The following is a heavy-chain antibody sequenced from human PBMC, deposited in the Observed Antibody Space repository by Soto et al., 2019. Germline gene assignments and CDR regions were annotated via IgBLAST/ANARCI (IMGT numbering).Heavy chain of an antibody. CDR3: AREYCSSTSCLNWFDP. CDR2: ISSSSSYI. D-gene: IGHD2-2*01. J-gene: IGHJ5*02. Sequence: GGSLRLSCAASGFTFSSYNMNWVRQAPGKGLEWVSSISSSSSYIYYADSVKGRFTISRDNAKNSLYLQMNSLRAEDTAVYYCAREYCSSTSCLNWFDPWGQGT. CDR1: GFTFSSYN. V-gene: IGHV3-21*01.